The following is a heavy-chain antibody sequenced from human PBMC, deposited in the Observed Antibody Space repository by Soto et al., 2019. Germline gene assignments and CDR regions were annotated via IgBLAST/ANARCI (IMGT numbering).Heavy chain of an antibody. CDR2: IYYSGST. CDR3: ARARVVPADPLSYYYMDV. D-gene: IGHD2-2*01. J-gene: IGHJ6*03. Sequence: PWGTLSLTCTVSGGSISSYYLSWIRQAPGKGLEWIGYIYYSGSTNYNPSLKSRVTISVDTSKNQFSLKLSSVTAADTAVYYCARARVVPADPLSYYYMDVWGQGTTVTVSS. V-gene: IGHV4-59*01. CDR1: GGSISSYY.